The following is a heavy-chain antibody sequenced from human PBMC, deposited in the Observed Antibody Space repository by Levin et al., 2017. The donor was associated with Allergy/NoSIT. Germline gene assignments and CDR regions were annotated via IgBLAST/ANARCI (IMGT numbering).Heavy chain of an antibody. CDR1: GGSISSSTDY. V-gene: IGHV4-39*07. J-gene: IGHJ6*02. Sequence: SQTLSLTCTVSGGSISSSTDYWGWIRQPPGKGLEWIGSIYYSGSTYYTPSLKSRLTISIDTSKNQFSLKLSSVTAADTAVYYCAREWFTYHYYGMDVWGQGTTVTVSS. D-gene: IGHD3-10*01. CDR2: IYYSGST. CDR3: AREWFTYHYYGMDV.